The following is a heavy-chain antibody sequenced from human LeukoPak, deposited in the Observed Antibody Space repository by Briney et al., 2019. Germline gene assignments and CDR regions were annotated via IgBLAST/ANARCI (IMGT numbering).Heavy chain of an antibody. CDR3: AREIEGSPLFAF. CDR1: GYTFINFN. J-gene: IGHJ4*02. V-gene: IGHV1-2*02. CDR2: ITPYSGGT. Sequence: ASVKVSCKASGYTFINFNIHWVRQAPGQGLEWVAWITPYSGGTHYAKKFEGRITMTRDTSITTAYMELSRLRADDTAVYFCAREIEGSPLFAFWGQGTLVTVSS. D-gene: IGHD1-26*01.